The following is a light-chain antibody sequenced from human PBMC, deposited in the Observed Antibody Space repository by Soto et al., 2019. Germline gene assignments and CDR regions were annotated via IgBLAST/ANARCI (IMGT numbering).Light chain of an antibody. CDR2: GAS. CDR3: QKYNSGLRT. Sequence: EIVMTQSPATLSVSPGERATLSCRASQSVSSNLAWYQQKPGQAPRLLIYGASTRATGIPARFSGSGSGTEFTLTISSLQSEDVATYYCQKYNSGLRTFGGGTTVEI. CDR1: QSVSSN. V-gene: IGKV3-15*01. J-gene: IGKJ4*01.